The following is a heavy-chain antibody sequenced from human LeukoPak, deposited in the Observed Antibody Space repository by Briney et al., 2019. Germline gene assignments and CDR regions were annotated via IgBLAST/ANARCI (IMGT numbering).Heavy chain of an antibody. D-gene: IGHD2/OR15-2a*01. Sequence: GGTLRLSCAASGSTFSSYGMSWVRQAPGKGLEWVSAISGSGGSTYYADSVKGRFTISRDNSKNTLYLQTNSLRAEDTAVYYCAKDGTSYFQNWFDPWGQGTLVTVSS. CDR3: AKDGTSYFQNWFDP. J-gene: IGHJ5*02. CDR1: GSTFSSYG. V-gene: IGHV3-23*01. CDR2: ISGSGGST.